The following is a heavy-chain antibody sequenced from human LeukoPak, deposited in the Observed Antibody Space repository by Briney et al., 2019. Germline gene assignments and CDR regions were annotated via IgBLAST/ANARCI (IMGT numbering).Heavy chain of an antibody. CDR1: GFTFSSYA. V-gene: IGHV3-7*01. D-gene: IGHD6-19*01. CDR3: ARGYSSG. J-gene: IGHJ4*02. CDR2: IKQDGSEK. Sequence: GGSLRLSCAASGFTFSSYAVSWVRQAPGKGLEWVANIKQDGSEKYYVDSVKGRFTISRDNAKNSLYLQMNSLRAEDTAVYYCARGYSSGWGQGTLVTVSS.